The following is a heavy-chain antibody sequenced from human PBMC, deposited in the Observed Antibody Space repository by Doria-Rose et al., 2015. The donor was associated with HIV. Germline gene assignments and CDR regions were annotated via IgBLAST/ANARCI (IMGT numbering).Heavy chain of an antibody. D-gene: IGHD6-13*01. CDR2: TFSDDER. J-gene: IGHJ4*02. CDR3: ARIKSSRWYHKYYFDF. CDR1: GVSLSSPGMG. V-gene: IGHV2-26*01. Sequence: QESSPVLVKPTETLTLTCTVSGVSLSSPGMGVSWIRQPPGKALEWLANTFSDDERSYKTSLKSRLTIPGGTSKSQVVLTMTDMDPVDTATYYCARIKSSRWYHKYYFDFWGQGTLVIVSA.